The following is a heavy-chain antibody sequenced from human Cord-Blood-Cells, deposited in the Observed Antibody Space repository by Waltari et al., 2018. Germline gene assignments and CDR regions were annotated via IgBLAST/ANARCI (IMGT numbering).Heavy chain of an antibody. CDR3: ARGTPLTGDDY. CDR2: IYYSGST. Sequence: QVQLQESGPGLVKPSQTLSPTCPVPGGSISSGGYYWSWIRQHPGKGLEWIGYIYYSGSTYYNPSLKSRVTISVDTSKNQFSLKLSSVTAADTAVYYCARGTPLTGDDYWGQGTLVTVSS. D-gene: IGHD7-27*01. J-gene: IGHJ4*02. V-gene: IGHV4-31*03. CDR1: GGSISSGGYY.